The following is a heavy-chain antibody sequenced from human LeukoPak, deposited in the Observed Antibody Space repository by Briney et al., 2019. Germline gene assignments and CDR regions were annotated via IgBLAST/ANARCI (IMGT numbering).Heavy chain of an antibody. CDR1: GHTFIDYY. J-gene: IGHJ4*02. D-gene: IGHD1-1*01. V-gene: IGHV1-2*02. CDR3: ASKAGNFQLRPSFNF. Sequence: ASVKVSCKVSGHTFIDYYIHWVRQVPGEALEWVGWIYPVNGDTHYAQNFHGRVIMNRGKSVSTGYMELSSLRSDDTAVYYCASKAGNFQLRPSFNFWGQGTLLTVSS. CDR2: IYPVNGDT.